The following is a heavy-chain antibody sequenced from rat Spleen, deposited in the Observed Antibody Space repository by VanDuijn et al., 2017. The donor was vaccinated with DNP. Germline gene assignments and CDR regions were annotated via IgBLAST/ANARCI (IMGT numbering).Heavy chain of an antibody. CDR1: GFTFSDSY. CDR3: ASLYLGS. CDR2: ISSDGGTT. Sequence: EVQLVESGGGLVQPGRSLKLSCAASGFTFSDSYMAWVRQAPTKGLEWVAYISSDGGTTFYGDSVKGRFTIYRDNSRSTLYLQMNGLRSEDMDTYYCASLYLGSWGRGVMVTVSS. D-gene: IGHD1-7*01. J-gene: IGHJ2*01. V-gene: IGHV5-22*01.